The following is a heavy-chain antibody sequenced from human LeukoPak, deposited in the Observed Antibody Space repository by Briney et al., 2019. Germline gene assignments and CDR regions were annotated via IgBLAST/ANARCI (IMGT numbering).Heavy chain of an antibody. V-gene: IGHV3-74*01. CDR2: INGDGSST. CDR1: GFIFNNYW. J-gene: IGHJ4*02. D-gene: IGHD6-19*01. CDR3: TRQWHTPSDY. Sequence: AGGTLRLSCAASGFIFNNYWMHWFRQTPGEGPLWLSRINGDGSSTSYANSVQGRFIISRDNAKNTLYLQMNSLRAEDTAVYYCTRQWHTPSDYWGQGTLVTVSS.